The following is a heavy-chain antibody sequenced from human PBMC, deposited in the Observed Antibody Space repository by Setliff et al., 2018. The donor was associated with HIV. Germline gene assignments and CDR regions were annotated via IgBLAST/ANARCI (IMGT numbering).Heavy chain of an antibody. V-gene: IGHV4-31*03. CDR1: GGSISSGGYY. CDR3: ARTQQTYYYDSSGYYFDY. CDR2: IYYSGGT. Sequence: SETLSLTCTVSGGSISSGGYYWSWIRQHPGKGLEWIGYIYYSGGTYYNPSLKSRVTISVDTSKNQFSLKLSSVTAADTAVYYCARTQQTYYYDSSGYYFDYWGQGTLVTVSS. D-gene: IGHD3-22*01. J-gene: IGHJ4*02.